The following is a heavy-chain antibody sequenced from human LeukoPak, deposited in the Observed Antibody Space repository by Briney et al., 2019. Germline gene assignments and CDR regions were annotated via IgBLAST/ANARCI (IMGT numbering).Heavy chain of an antibody. D-gene: IGHD1-26*01. Sequence: SETLSLTCSVSGGSISSSTYYWAWIRQSPGKGLEWIGSITYSGSTYYNPSLESRVTISVDTSKNQFSLRLISVTAVDTAVYYCARQGVGATDCWGQGTLVTVSS. CDR3: ARQGVGATDC. CDR2: ITYSGST. CDR1: GGSISSSTYY. J-gene: IGHJ4*02. V-gene: IGHV4-39*01.